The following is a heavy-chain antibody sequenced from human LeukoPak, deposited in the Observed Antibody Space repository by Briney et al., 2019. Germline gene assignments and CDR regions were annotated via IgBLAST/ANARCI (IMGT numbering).Heavy chain of an antibody. V-gene: IGHV3-23*01. CDR3: AKRNSREFDY. J-gene: IGHJ4*02. Sequence: GGSLRLSCAASGFTFNTYAMSWVRQAPGKGLEWVSGIGTSGSGTYYADSVKGRFTISRDNSKNSLYLLMNNLRAEDTAIYYCAKRNSREFDYWGQGTLVTVSS. D-gene: IGHD2/OR15-2a*01. CDR2: IGTSGSGT. CDR1: GFTFNTYA.